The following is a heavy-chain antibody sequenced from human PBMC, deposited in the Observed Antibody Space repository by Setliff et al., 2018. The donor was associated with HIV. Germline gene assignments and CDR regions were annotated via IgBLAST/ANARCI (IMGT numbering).Heavy chain of an antibody. D-gene: IGHD6-19*01. J-gene: IGHJ6*04. Sequence: GASVKVSCKASGYIFTSYLISWVRQAPGHGLEWMGWISASNGDTNYAQKFQGRVTMTTDTSTTTVYMELKSLRSDDTAVYYCARMGSGWFIGLDPWGTGTTVTVSS. CDR3: ARMGSGWFIGLDP. CDR1: GYIFTSYL. V-gene: IGHV1-18*01. CDR2: ISASNGDT.